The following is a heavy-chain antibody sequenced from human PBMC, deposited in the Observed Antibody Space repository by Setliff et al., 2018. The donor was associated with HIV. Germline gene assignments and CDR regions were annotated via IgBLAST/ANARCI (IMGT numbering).Heavy chain of an antibody. CDR3: ARNQGDSSGWYAGDF. D-gene: IGHD6-19*01. V-gene: IGHV1-46*01. Sequence: ASVKVSCKASGYTITTYPMHWVRQAPGQGLEWMGVINTSGGSAGYAEKFRGRVTMTRDTSTNTVYMDLRNLRSEDTAVYYCARNQGDSSGWYAGDFWGHGTLVTVS. J-gene: IGHJ4*01. CDR1: GYTITTYP. CDR2: INTSGGSA.